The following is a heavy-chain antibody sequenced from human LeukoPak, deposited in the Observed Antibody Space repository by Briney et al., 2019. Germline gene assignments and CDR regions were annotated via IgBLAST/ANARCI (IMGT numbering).Heavy chain of an antibody. CDR3: ALLGYCSSTSCYGFDP. J-gene: IGHJ5*02. D-gene: IGHD2-2*01. CDR2: INPNSGGT. V-gene: IGHV1-2*02. CDR1: GYTFTCYY. Sequence: ASVKVSCKASGYTFTCYYMHWVRQAPGQGLEWMGWINPNSGGTNYAQKFQGRVTMTRDTSISTAYMELSRLRSDDTAVYYCALLGYCSSTSCYGFDPWGQGTLVTVSS.